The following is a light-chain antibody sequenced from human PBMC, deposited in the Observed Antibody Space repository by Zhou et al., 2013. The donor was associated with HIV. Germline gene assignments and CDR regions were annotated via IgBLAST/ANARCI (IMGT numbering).Light chain of an antibody. Sequence: EIVLTQSPGTLSLTPGERASLSCRASQTIDSSYLAWYQQKPGQAPRLLIYAESREGRWHPRQVQVAVGLGQTSLSPSTNWSQRYFAVYYCHHYGRSPCTFGQGTKLEIK. CDR2: AES. V-gene: IGKV3-20*01. J-gene: IGKJ2*02. CDR3: HHYGRSPCT. CDR1: QTIDSSY.